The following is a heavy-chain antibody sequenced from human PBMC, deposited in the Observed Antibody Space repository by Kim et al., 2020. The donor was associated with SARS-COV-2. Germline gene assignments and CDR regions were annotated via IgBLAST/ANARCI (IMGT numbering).Heavy chain of an antibody. Sequence: ASVKVSCKASGYTFTSYAMNWVRQAPGQGLEWMGWINTNTGNPTYAQGFTGRFVFSLDTSVSTAYLQISSLKAEDTAVYYCARDPNPPYYDSSGYYLNYFDYWGQGTLVTVSS. CDR2: INTNTGNP. J-gene: IGHJ4*02. V-gene: IGHV7-4-1*02. CDR1: GYTFTSYA. CDR3: ARDPNPPYYDSSGYYLNYFDY. D-gene: IGHD3-22*01.